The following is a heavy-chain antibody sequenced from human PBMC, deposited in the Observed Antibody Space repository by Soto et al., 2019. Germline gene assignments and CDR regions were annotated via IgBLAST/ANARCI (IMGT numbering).Heavy chain of an antibody. V-gene: IGHV3-53*01. D-gene: IGHD6-13*01. CDR3: ARQTANSIAAADNPFDY. CDR1: GFTVSSNY. J-gene: IGHJ4*02. Sequence: EVQLVESGGGLIQPGGSMRLSCAASGFTVSSNYMSWGRQAPGKGLEWVSVIYSGGSTYYADSVKGRFTISRDNSKNTLYFQMNRPRAEDTAVYYCARQTANSIAAADNPFDYWGQGTLVTVSS. CDR2: IYSGGST.